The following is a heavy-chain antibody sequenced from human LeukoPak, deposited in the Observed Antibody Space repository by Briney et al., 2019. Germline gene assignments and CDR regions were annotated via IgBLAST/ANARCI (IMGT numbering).Heavy chain of an antibody. CDR2: ISWNSGSI. CDR1: GFTFDDYA. D-gene: IGHD6-13*01. Sequence: PGRSLRLSCAASGFTFDDYAMHWVRQAPGRGLEWVSGISWNSGSIGYADSVKGRFTISRDNAKNSLYLQMNSLRAEDTALYYCAKGLYSSRGYFDYWGQGTLVTVSS. V-gene: IGHV3-9*01. J-gene: IGHJ4*02. CDR3: AKGLYSSRGYFDY.